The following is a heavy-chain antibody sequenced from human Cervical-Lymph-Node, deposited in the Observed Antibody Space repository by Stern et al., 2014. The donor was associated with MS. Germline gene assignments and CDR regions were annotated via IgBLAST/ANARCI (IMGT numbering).Heavy chain of an antibody. Sequence: QVQLQQSGPGLVKPSETLSLTCTVSGGSTSSYYWSWIRQPPGKGLEWIGYISSSGGTKYNPSLKSRVTISLDTSKTQFSLNLCSVTAADTAVYYCARGYTTSSGRPDYWGQGTLVTVSS. J-gene: IGHJ4*02. D-gene: IGHD6-6*01. CDR2: ISSSGGT. CDR3: ARGYTTSSGRPDY. CDR1: GGSTSSYY. V-gene: IGHV4-59*08.